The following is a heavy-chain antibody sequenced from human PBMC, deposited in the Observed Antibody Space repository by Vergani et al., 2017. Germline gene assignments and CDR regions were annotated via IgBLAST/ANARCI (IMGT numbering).Heavy chain of an antibody. CDR3: AVTRLRGVHRSWPPYDY. CDR2: INPNSGGT. CDR1: GYTFTGYY. V-gene: IGHV1-2*02. Sequence: QLQLVQSGAEVKKPGASVTVSCKASGYTFTGYYMHCVRQAPGQGLEWMGWINPNSGGTNYAQKFQGRVTMTRDTSISTAYMELSRLRSDDTAVYYCAVTRLRGVHRSWPPYDYWGQGTLVTVSS. D-gene: IGHD3-10*01. J-gene: IGHJ4*02.